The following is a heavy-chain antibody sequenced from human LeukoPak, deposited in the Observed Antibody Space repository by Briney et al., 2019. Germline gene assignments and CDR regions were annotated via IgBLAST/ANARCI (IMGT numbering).Heavy chain of an antibody. J-gene: IGHJ4*02. CDR3: AKKGSIDANYFDY. Sequence: PGGSLRLSCAASGFTFSRYAMHWVRQAPGKGLEWVSAISGSGGSTDYPDSVTGRFTISRDNSKNTLYLQMNSLRAEDTAVYCCAKKGSIDANYFDYWGQGTLVTVSS. D-gene: IGHD6-13*01. CDR2: ISGSGGST. CDR1: GFTFSRYA. V-gene: IGHV3-23*01.